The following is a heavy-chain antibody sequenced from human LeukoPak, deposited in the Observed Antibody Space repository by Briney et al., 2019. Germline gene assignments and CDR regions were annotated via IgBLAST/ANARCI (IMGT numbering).Heavy chain of an antibody. CDR3: ASKRGYSYGLDY. V-gene: IGHV1-2*06. D-gene: IGHD5-18*01. Sequence: ASVKVSCKASGYTFTGYYMHWVRQAPGQGLEWMGRINPNSGGTNYAQKFQGRVTTTRDTSISTAYMELSRLRSDDTAVYYCASKRGYSYGLDYWGQGTLVTVSS. CDR2: INPNSGGT. CDR1: GYTFTGYY. J-gene: IGHJ4*02.